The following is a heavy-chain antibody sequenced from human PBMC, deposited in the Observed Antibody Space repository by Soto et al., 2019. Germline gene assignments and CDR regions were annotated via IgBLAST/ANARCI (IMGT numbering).Heavy chain of an antibody. CDR1: GGSMSPCRDY. CDR2: VYYSGST. D-gene: IGHD1-7*01. CDR3: ARGRTTMLPHDFDY. V-gene: IGHV4-31*03. J-gene: IGHJ4*02. Sequence: SSQTFRLTNTVSGGSMSPCRDYVCWILHHTGKGPEWIGYVYYSGSTYYKPSLKSRMSISLDKSKNQFSLKLNSMTAADTAVYYCARGRTTMLPHDFDYWGQGALVTVS.